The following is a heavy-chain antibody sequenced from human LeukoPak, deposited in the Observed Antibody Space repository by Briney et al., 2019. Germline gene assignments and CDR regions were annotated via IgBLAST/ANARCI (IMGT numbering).Heavy chain of an antibody. J-gene: IGHJ5*02. Sequence: PSETLSLTCTVSGGSISSYHWSWIRQPAGKGLEWIGRIYTSGSTNYNPSLKSRVTMSVDTSKNQFSLKLSSVTAADTAVYYCARAAEYSSSFNWFDPWGQGTLVTVSS. D-gene: IGHD6-13*01. CDR2: IYTSGST. V-gene: IGHV4-4*07. CDR1: GGSISSYH. CDR3: ARAAEYSSSFNWFDP.